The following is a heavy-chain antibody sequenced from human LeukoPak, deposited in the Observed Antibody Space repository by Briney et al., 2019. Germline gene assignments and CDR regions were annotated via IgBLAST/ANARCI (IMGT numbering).Heavy chain of an antibody. Sequence: GGSLRLSRAASGFTFSSYAMHWVRQAQGKGMEWVAVISYDGSNKYYADSVKGRFTISRDNSKNKLYLQMNSLRAEDTAVYYCARDGAGYYDSSGYEYYYYGMDVWGQGTTVTVSS. J-gene: IGHJ6*02. D-gene: IGHD3-22*01. CDR2: ISYDGSNK. CDR1: GFTFSSYA. V-gene: IGHV3-30-3*01. CDR3: ARDGAGYYDSSGYEYYYYGMDV.